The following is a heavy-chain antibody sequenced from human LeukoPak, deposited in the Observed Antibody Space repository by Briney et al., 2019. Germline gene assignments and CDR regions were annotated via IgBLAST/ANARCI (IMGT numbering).Heavy chain of an antibody. V-gene: IGHV4-34*01. J-gene: IGHJ4*02. CDR2: INHSGST. CDR1: GGSFSGYY. Sequence: SETLSLTCAVYGGSFSGYYWSWLRQPPGKGLEWIGEINHSGSTNYNPSLKSRVTISVDTSKNQFSLKLSSVTAADTAVYYCARGPLRGGSYYAPYYFDYWGQGTLVTVSS. CDR3: ARGPLRGGSYYAPYYFDY. D-gene: IGHD1-26*01.